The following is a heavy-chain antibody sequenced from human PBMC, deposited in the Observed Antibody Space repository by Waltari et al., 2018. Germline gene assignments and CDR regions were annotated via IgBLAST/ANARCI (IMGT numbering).Heavy chain of an antibody. CDR1: GVSIPSNIHY. Sequence: QLQLQTSGPGLVKPSETLSLTCSVSGVSIPSNIHYWGWIRQPPGQGLEWFGTMSYSGATYSSPSLKSRVTISRDTSKNQLSLKLGSVTAADTAIYYCATYIGASVGTAAFDVWGQGTMVSVSS. CDR2: MSYSGAT. CDR3: ATYIGASVGTAAFDV. D-gene: IGHD1-1*01. V-gene: IGHV4-39*01. J-gene: IGHJ3*01.